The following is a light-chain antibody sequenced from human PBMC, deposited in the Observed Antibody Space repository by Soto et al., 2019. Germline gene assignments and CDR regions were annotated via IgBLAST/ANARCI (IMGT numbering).Light chain of an antibody. V-gene: IGKV3-15*01. Sequence: EIVMTQSAATLYVSPGERATLSCRASQSVSSNLAWYQQKPGQAPRLLIYGASTRATGIPARFSGSGSGTEFTLTISSLEPEDFAVYYCQQRSNWRRTVGQGTKVDI. J-gene: IGKJ1*01. CDR1: QSVSSN. CDR3: QQRSNWRRT. CDR2: GAS.